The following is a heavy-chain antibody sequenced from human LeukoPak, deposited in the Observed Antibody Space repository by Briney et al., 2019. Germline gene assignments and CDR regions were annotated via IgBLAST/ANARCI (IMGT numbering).Heavy chain of an antibody. Sequence: SETLSLTCTVSGGSISSVSYYWGWIRQPPGKGLECIGSIFYTGRSYYNPSLKSRVTISVDKSKNQFSLKLSSVTAADTAVYYCARSLYSSGWYEGSELYYWGQGTLVTVSS. CDR3: ARSLYSSGWYEGSELYY. D-gene: IGHD6-19*01. CDR2: IFYTGRS. V-gene: IGHV4-39*07. CDR1: GGSISSVSYY. J-gene: IGHJ4*02.